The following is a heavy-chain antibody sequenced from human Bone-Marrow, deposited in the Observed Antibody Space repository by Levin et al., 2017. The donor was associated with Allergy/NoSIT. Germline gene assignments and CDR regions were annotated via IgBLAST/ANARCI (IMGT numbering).Heavy chain of an antibody. CDR1: GFTLINAY. CDR3: ATSSVAYCSGICEFEY. J-gene: IGHJ4*02. D-gene: IGHD2-15*01. Sequence: SGGSLRLSCAASGFTLINAYMTWVRQAPGKGLEWVGRIKSKGDGGTTEYAALVKGRFTISRDESKNTLYLQMNSLKTEDTALYYCATSSVAYCSGICEFEYWGQGTLVTVSS. CDR2: IKSKGDGGTT. V-gene: IGHV3-15*01.